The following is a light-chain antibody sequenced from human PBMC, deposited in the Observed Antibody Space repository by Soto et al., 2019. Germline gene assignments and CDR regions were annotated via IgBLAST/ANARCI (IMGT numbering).Light chain of an antibody. CDR1: QSISNW. Sequence: DIQMTQSPSTLSASVGDRVTITCRASQSISNWLAWYQQKPGKAPKLLISKTSSLESGVPFRFSGSGSGTEFTLTISDLQPDDFATYCCQQYDSYPLTFGGGTKVEIK. J-gene: IGKJ4*01. CDR3: QQYDSYPLT. CDR2: KTS. V-gene: IGKV1-5*03.